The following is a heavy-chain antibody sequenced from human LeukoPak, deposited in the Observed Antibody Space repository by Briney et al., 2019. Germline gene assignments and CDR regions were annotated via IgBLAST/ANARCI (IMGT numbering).Heavy chain of an antibody. Sequence: PSETLSLTCTVSGGSISSYYWSWIRQPPGKGLEWIGYIYYSGSTNYNPSLKSRVTISVDTSKNQFSLKLSSVTAADTAVYYCARHQIGPDAFDIWGQGTMVTVSS. J-gene: IGHJ3*02. V-gene: IGHV4-59*08. CDR3: ARHQIGPDAFDI. CDR2: IYYSGST. CDR1: GGSISSYY. D-gene: IGHD2/OR15-2a*01.